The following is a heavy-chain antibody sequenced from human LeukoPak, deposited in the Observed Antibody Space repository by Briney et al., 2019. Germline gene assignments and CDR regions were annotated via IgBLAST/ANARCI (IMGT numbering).Heavy chain of an antibody. V-gene: IGHV3-48*03. J-gene: IGHJ4*02. D-gene: IGHD3-22*01. Sequence: GGSLRLSCAASGFTFSSYEMNWVRQAPGKGLEWLSYIRSSGNTIYYADSVKGRFTISRDNAKNSLYLQMDSLRAEDTAVYYCARVPYYYDSSGYFGYWGQGTLVTVSS. CDR1: GFTFSSYE. CDR3: ARVPYYYDSSGYFGY. CDR2: IRSSGNTI.